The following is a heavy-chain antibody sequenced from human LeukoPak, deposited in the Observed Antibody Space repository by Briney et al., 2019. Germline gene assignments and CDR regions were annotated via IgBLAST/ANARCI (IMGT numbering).Heavy chain of an antibody. Sequence: PGGSLRLSCAASGFTFSSYGMHWVRQAPGKGLEWVAVIWYDGSNKYYADSVKGRFTISRDNSKNTLYLQMNSLRAEDTAVYYCAKSWRKYDHSGYYAFDMWGQGTMVTVSS. CDR3: AKSWRKYDHSGYYAFDM. D-gene: IGHD3-22*01. V-gene: IGHV3-33*06. CDR2: IWYDGSNK. CDR1: GFTFSSYG. J-gene: IGHJ3*02.